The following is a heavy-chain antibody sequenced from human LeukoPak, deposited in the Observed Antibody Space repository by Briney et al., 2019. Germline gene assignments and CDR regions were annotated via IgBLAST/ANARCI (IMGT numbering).Heavy chain of an antibody. CDR3: AKNPPGVVALLGDN. CDR2: ISARGFNT. Sequence: GGSLRLSCAASGFTFSTYAMCWVRQAPGKGLEWVSSISARGFNTYYVDSVQGRFTISRDNSDNTLYLQMNSLRAEDTAVYYCAKNPPGVVALLGDNWGQGTLVTVSS. D-gene: IGHD3-22*01. J-gene: IGHJ4*02. CDR1: GFTFSTYA. V-gene: IGHV3-23*01.